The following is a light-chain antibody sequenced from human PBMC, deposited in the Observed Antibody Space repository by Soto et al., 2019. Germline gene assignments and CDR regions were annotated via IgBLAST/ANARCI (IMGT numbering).Light chain of an antibody. CDR1: SNDVGGYNY. J-gene: IGLJ1*01. CDR3: SSYTGSNIRYV. Sequence: QSALTQPASVPGSPGQSITISCTGTSNDVGGYNYVSWYQHHPGKAPKLMIYEVSDRPSGVSNRFSGSKSGNTASLTISGVRAEDEADYYCSSYTGSNIRYVFGTGTKVTV. V-gene: IGLV2-14*01. CDR2: EVS.